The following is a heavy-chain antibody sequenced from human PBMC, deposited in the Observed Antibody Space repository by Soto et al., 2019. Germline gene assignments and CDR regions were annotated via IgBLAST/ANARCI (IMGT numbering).Heavy chain of an antibody. CDR2: FDPEDGET. CDR1: GYTLTELS. J-gene: IGHJ4*02. CDR3: ATGPGYYDSSGYFDY. V-gene: IGHV1-24*01. Sequence: ASVKFSCKVSGYTLTELSMHWVRQAPGKGLEWMGGFDPEDGETIYAQKFQGRVTMTEDTSTDTAYMELSSLRSEDTAVYYCATGPGYYDSSGYFDYWGQGTLVTVSS. D-gene: IGHD3-22*01.